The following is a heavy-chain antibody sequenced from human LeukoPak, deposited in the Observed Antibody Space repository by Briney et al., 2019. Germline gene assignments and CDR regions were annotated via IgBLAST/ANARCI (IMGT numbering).Heavy chain of an antibody. Sequence: GGSLRLSCAASGFTVSSNYMSWVRQAPGKGLEWVSALYSGGSRYYADSVKSRFTISRDNSKNTLYLQMNSLRGEDTAVYYCAKGYGWEASYYYYYMDVWGKGTMVTISS. CDR2: LYSGGSR. D-gene: IGHD1-26*01. CDR1: GFTVSSNY. CDR3: AKGYGWEASYYYYYMDV. V-gene: IGHV3-66*01. J-gene: IGHJ6*03.